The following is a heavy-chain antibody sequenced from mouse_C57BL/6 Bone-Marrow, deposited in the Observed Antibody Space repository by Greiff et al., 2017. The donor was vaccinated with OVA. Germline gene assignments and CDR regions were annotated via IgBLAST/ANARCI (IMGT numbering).Heavy chain of an antibody. J-gene: IGHJ2*01. V-gene: IGHV1S26*01. CDR3: TRGYYFDY. CDR1: GYTFTSYT. CDR2: IDPTNDYT. Sequence: QVQLQQPGAELVRPGSSVKLSCKASGYTFTSYTIHWVKQRPGQGLEWIGYIDPTNDYTNYNQKFKGKATLTADKSSSTAYMQLSSLTSEDSAVYYCTRGYYFDYWGQGTTLTVSS.